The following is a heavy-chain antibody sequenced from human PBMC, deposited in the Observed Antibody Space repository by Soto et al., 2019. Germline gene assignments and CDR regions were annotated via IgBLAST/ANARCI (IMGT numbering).Heavy chain of an antibody. D-gene: IGHD3-16*01. CDR1: GYSFTSNW. J-gene: IGHJ4*02. CDR3: ARHQRDDASRKIDC. Sequence: LKISCQGSGYSFTSNWIGWVRQMPGKGLEWMGIINPADSDIKYSPSFQGQVTISADKSIGTAYLQWSSLKASDTAMYYCARHQRDDASRKIDCWGQGTLVTVSS. CDR2: INPADSDI. V-gene: IGHV5-51*01.